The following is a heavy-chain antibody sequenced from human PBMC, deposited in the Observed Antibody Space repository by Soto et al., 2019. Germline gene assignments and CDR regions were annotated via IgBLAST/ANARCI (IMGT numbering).Heavy chain of an antibody. J-gene: IGHJ4*02. V-gene: IGHV3-23*01. CDR2: ISGGGGST. Sequence: EVQLLESGGGLVQPGGSLRLSCAASGFTFSSYALSWVRQAPGKGLEWVSRISGGGGSTYYADSVKGRFTISRDNSKNTLYLQMNSLSAEDTAVYHCAKGYSSSWFGGDYWGQGTLVTVSS. CDR3: AKGYSSSWFGGDY. CDR1: GFTFSSYA. D-gene: IGHD6-13*01.